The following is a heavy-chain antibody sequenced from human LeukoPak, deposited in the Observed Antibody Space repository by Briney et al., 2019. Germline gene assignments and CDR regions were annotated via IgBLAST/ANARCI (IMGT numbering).Heavy chain of an antibody. V-gene: IGHV4-34*01. Sequence: PGGSLRLSCAASGFTFSSYSMNWVRQPPGKGLEWIGEINHSGSTNYNPSLKSRVTISVDTSKNQFSLKLSSVTAADTAVYYCARRGGSYSYWGQGTLVTVSS. D-gene: IGHD1-26*01. CDR1: GFTFSSYS. CDR3: ARRGGSYSY. J-gene: IGHJ4*02. CDR2: INHSGST.